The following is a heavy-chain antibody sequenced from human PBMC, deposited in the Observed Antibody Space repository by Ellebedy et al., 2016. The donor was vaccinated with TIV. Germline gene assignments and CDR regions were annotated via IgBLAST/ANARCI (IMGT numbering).Heavy chain of an antibody. CDR2: IKSKIDGRST. J-gene: IGHJ4*02. Sequence: GGSLRLXCAASGLIFNNAWMNWFRHVPGKGLEWVGRIKSKIDGRSTDYAAPVKGRFFISRDDSKNMLYLQMSSLKTANTATYYCVSEGQWGPGTLVTVSS. CDR3: VSEGQ. CDR1: GLIFNNAW. V-gene: IGHV3-15*07. D-gene: IGHD5/OR15-5a*01.